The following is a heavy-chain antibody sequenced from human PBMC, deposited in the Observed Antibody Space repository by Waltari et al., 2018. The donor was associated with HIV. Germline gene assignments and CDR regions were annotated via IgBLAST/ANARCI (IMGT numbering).Heavy chain of an antibody. V-gene: IGHV3-30*02. J-gene: IGHJ6*02. Sequence: QVHLVESGGGVVQPGGSVKLSCAESGFTFSKYLMNWVRQAPGKGLEWVTFIYYDGNNKNYADSVKGRFTISRDNSKKTLYLQMNSLRHEDTAVYYCARGGLAISPAGTRLYTGMDVWGQGTTVTVSS. CDR1: GFTFSKYL. D-gene: IGHD6-13*01. CDR2: IYYDGNNK. CDR3: ARGGLAISPAGTRLYTGMDV.